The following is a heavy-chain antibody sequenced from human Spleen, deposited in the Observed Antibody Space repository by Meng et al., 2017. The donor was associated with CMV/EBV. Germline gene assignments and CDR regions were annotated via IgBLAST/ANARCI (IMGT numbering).Heavy chain of an antibody. J-gene: IGHJ6*02. CDR1: GFTFSSSW. V-gene: IGHV3-7*03. CDR3: IRDVRPGGADV. D-gene: IGHD3-10*01. CDR2: IKEDGSED. Sequence: GESLKISCAASGFTFSSSWMGWVRQAPGKGLEWVANIKEDGSEDYYVDSVKGRFTISRDNAKNSLYLQMNGLRTEDTAVYYCIRDVRPGGADVWGQGTTVTVSS.